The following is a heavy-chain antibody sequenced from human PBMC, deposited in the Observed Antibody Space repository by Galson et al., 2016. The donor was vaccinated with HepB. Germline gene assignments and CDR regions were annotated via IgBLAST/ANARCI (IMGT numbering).Heavy chain of an antibody. D-gene: IGHD3-9*01. CDR1: GFIFSSHG. V-gene: IGHV3-30*18. CDR3: AKAGDYDLLAGFDY. CDR2: VSNDRSDK. J-gene: IGHJ4*02. Sequence: SLRLSCAASGFIFSSHGMHWVRQTPGKGLEWVAAVSNDRSDKYYAHSVKGRFTISRDNSKNTLYLQMNSLRAEDTAVYYCAKAGDYDLLAGFDYWGQGTPVTVSS.